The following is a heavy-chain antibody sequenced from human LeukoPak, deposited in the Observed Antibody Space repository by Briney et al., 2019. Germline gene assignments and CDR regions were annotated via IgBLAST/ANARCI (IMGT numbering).Heavy chain of an antibody. CDR3: ARDGAPPSIAAAGNYYYYYMDV. V-gene: IGHV3-48*01. Sequence: PGGSLRLSCAASGFTFSSYSMNWVRQAPGKGLEWVSYISSSSSTIYYADSVKGRFTISRDNAKNSLYLQMNSLRAEDTAVYYCARDGAPPSIAAAGNYYYYYMDVWGKGTTVTVSS. D-gene: IGHD6-13*01. CDR2: ISSSSSTI. CDR1: GFTFSSYS. J-gene: IGHJ6*03.